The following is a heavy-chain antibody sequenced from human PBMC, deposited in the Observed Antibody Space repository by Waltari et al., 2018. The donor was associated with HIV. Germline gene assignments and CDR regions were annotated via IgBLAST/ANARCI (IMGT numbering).Heavy chain of an antibody. J-gene: IGHJ2*01. V-gene: IGHV4-59*01. CDR1: SGSISSYY. D-gene: IGHD3-22*01. CDR2: VYYSVST. Sequence: QVQLQESGPGLVKPSETLSLTCTVPSGSISSYYLSWIRQPPGKGLEWIGYVYYSVSTNYNPSLKSRVTISVDTSKNQFSLKLSSVTAADTAVYYCARAQGSYYDSSGYYSEYFDLWGRGTLVTVSS. CDR3: ARAQGSYYDSSGYYSEYFDL.